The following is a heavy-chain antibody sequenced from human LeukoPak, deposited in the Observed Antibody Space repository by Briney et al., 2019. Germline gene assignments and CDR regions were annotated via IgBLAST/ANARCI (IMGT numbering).Heavy chain of an antibody. Sequence: GGSLRLSCAGSGSIFSDVWMSWVRQAPGKGLEWVARIKTKDEGGAIDYAASVQGRFTISRDDSEKMLYLQMDSLKIEDTAVYYCNTDLDYWGRGTLVTVSS. CDR3: NTDLDY. J-gene: IGHJ4*02. CDR2: IKTKDEGGAI. V-gene: IGHV3-15*01. CDR1: GSIFSDVW.